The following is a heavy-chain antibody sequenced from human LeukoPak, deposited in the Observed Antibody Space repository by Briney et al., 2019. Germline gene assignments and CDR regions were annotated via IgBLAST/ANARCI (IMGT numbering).Heavy chain of an antibody. CDR1: GYSISSGYY. J-gene: IGHJ4*02. V-gene: IGHV3-23*01. D-gene: IGHD6-25*01. CDR3: AKSLAARWVIDY. Sequence: QTSETLSLTCAVSGYSISSGYYWGWVRQAPGKGLEWVSGITDSGGSTYYADSVKGRFTISRDNSENTLYLQMNTLRAEDTAIYFCAKSLAARWVIDYWGQGTLVTVSS. CDR2: ITDSGGST.